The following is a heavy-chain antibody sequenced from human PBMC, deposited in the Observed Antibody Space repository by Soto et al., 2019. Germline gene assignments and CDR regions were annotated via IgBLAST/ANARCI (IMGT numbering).Heavy chain of an antibody. CDR1: GYTFTSNY. J-gene: IGHJ4*02. CDR3: ARDSTLAY. V-gene: IGHV1-46*01. Sequence: QVQLVQSGAEVKKPGASVKVSCKASGYTFTSNYMHWVRQAPGQGLEWMGIINPSGGGTSYAQKFQARVTMTTDTSTSTVYMELSSLRSEDTAVYYCARDSTLAYWGQGTLDTVSS. CDR2: INPSGGGT.